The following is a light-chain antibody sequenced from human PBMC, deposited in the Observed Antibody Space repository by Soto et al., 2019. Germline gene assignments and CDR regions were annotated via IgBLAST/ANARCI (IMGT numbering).Light chain of an antibody. J-gene: IGLJ3*02. CDR3: CSYAGTYTIWV. CDR1: SSDVGGYSF. CDR2: DVS. Sequence: QSALTQPRSVSGSPGQSVTISCTGTSSDVGGYSFVSWYQQFPGKAPKLIIYDVSKRPSGVPDRFSGSKSGNTASLTISGLQAEDEADYYCCSYAGTYTIWVFGGGTKLTVL. V-gene: IGLV2-11*01.